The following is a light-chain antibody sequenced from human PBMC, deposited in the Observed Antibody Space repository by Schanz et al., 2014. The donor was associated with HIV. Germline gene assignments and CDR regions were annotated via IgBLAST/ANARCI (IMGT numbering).Light chain of an antibody. CDR2: AAS. J-gene: IGKJ5*01. CDR1: QGIGNE. V-gene: IGKV1-17*01. CDR3: LQHNTYPLS. Sequence: IQMTQSPSSLSASVGDTVTITCRASQGIGNELGWYQQKPGKAPKRLIYAASKLQSGVPSRFIGSGSGTEFTLTISSLQPEDFASYYCLQHNTYPLSFGQGTRLDIK.